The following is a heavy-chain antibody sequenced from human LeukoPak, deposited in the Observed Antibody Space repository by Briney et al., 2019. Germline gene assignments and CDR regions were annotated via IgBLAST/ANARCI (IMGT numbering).Heavy chain of an antibody. CDR3: AREDIVVGGAFDI. CDR1: GGSISSHY. D-gene: IGHD2-2*01. CDR2: IYYSGST. J-gene: IGHJ3*02. Sequence: SETLSLTCTVSGGSISSHYWSWIQQPPGKGLEWIGYIYYSGSTNYNPSLKSRVTISVDTSKNQFSLKLSSVTAADTAVYYCAREDIVVGGAFDIWGQGTMVTVSS. V-gene: IGHV4-59*11.